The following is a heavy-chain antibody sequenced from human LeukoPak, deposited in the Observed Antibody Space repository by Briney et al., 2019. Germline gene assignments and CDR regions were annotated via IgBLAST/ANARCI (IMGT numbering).Heavy chain of an antibody. CDR1: GGSISSSSYY. V-gene: IGHV4-39*07. D-gene: IGHD3-22*01. CDR2: IYYSGST. CDR3: ARSIAGPIDYYDSRQYYFDY. Sequence: KPSETLSLTCTVSGGSISSSSYYWGWIRQPPGKGLEWIGSIYYSGSTYYNPSLKSRVTISVDTSKNQFSLKLSSVTAADTAVYYCARSIAGPIDYYDSRQYYFDYWGQGTLVTVSS. J-gene: IGHJ4*02.